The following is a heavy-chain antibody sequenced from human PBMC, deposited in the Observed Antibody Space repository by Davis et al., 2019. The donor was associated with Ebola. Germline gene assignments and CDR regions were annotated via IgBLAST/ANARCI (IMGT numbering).Heavy chain of an antibody. J-gene: IGHJ5*02. CDR1: GGSFSSSY. CDR2: IYYSGST. V-gene: IGHV4-59*12. Sequence: SESLSLSCTVSGGSFSSSYWSWIRQPPGTGLEWIGYIYYSGSTNYNPSLKSRVTISVDTSKNQFSLKLSSVTAADTAVYYCARGDTAMGTSWFDPWGQGTLVTVSS. D-gene: IGHD5-18*01. CDR3: ARGDTAMGTSWFDP.